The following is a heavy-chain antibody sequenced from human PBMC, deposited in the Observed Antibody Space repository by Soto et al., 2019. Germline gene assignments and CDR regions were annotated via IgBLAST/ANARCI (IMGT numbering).Heavy chain of an antibody. D-gene: IGHD6-13*01. CDR2: TYYRSKWYN. Sequence: QVQLQQSGPGLVKPSQTLSLTCAISGDSVSSNSAAWNWIRQSPSRGLEWLGRTYYRSKWYNDYAVSVKSRITINPDTSKNQFSLQLNSVTPEDTAVYYCARRSAAAGTDYYYYYMDVWGKGTTVTVSS. J-gene: IGHJ6*03. CDR3: ARRSAAAGTDYYYYYMDV. CDR1: GDSVSSNSAA. V-gene: IGHV6-1*01.